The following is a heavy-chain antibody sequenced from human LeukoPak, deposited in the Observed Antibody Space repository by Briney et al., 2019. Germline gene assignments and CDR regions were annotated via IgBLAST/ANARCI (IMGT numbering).Heavy chain of an antibody. J-gene: IGHJ4*02. CDR2: ISSNGGST. CDR3: ATTRLGLSGIY. CDR1: GFSFSSYA. V-gene: IGHV3-64*01. Sequence: PGGSLRLSCAASGFSFSSYAMHWFRHAPGKRLEYVSAISSNGGSTYYANSVKGRFTISRDNSKNTLYLQMGILRAEDMAVYYCATTRLGLSGIYWGQGTLVTVSS. D-gene: IGHD1-1*01.